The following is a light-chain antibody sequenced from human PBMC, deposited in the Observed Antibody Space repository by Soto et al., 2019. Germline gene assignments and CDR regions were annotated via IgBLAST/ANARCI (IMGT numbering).Light chain of an antibody. CDR2: DVN. J-gene: IGLJ1*01. Sequence: QSALTQPASVSGSPGQSITISCTGTSSDVGGYNYVSWYQQHPGKAPKLMVFDVNNRPSGVSNRFSGSKSGNTASLTISHLQAEDDSDYYRVSYTASASYVFGTGTKVTVL. V-gene: IGLV2-14*01. CDR3: VSYTASASYV. CDR1: SSDVGGYNY.